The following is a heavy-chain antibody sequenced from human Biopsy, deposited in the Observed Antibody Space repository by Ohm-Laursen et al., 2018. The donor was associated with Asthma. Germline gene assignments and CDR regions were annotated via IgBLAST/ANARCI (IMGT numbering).Heavy chain of an antibody. CDR2: MNPNSGNT. J-gene: IGHJ5*02. CDR3: ARVQKSPGDRWFDP. V-gene: IGHV1-8*01. D-gene: IGHD7-27*01. Sequence: SVKVSCKASGYTFINNDINWVRQAAGQGLEWMGWMNPNSGNTGYAQKFHGRVTMTRDTSINTVYMELSSLRSDDTAVYYCARVQKSPGDRWFDPWGQGTLVTVSS. CDR1: GYTFINND.